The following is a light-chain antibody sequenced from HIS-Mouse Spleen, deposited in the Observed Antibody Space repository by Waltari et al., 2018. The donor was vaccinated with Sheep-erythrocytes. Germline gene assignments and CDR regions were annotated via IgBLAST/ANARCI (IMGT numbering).Light chain of an antibody. CDR3: CSYAGSYNHV. Sequence: QSALTQPRSVSGSPGQSVTISCTGPSRDVGAYHYVPWYQQHPGTAPKLMIYDVSKRPSGVPDRFSGSKSGNTASLTISGLQAEDEADYYCCSYAGSYNHVFATGTKVTVL. CDR2: DVS. CDR1: SRDVGAYHY. J-gene: IGLJ1*01. V-gene: IGLV2-11*01.